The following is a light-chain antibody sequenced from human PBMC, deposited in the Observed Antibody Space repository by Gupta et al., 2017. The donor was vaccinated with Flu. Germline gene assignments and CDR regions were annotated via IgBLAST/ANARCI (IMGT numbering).Light chain of an antibody. CDR1: QSISSW. V-gene: IGKV1-5*03. Sequence: DIQMTQSPSTLSASIGDRVTITCRASQSISSWLAWYHQRPGRAPKLLIYKASKLESGVPSRFSGSASGTEFRLTINSLQPDDFGTYYCQQYSVWWTFGQGTKVEIK. CDR2: KAS. J-gene: IGKJ1*01. CDR3: QQYSVWWT.